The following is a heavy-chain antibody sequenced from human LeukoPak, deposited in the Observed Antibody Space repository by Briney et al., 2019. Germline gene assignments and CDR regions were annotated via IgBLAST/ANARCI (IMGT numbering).Heavy chain of an antibody. CDR3: ARWRVRAAAGIDY. Sequence: SETLSLTCAVYGGSFSGYYWSWIRQPPGKGLEWIGEINHSGSTNYNPSLKSRVTISVDTSKNQFSLKLSSVTAADTAVYYCARWRVRAAAGIDYWGQGTLVTVSS. J-gene: IGHJ4*02. V-gene: IGHV4-34*01. CDR1: GGSFSGYY. CDR2: INHSGST. D-gene: IGHD6-13*01.